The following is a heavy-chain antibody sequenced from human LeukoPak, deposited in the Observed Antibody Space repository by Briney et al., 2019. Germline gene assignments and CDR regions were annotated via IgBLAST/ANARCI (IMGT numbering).Heavy chain of an antibody. Sequence: GGSLRLSCAASGFTVSSNYMSWVRQAPGKGLEWVSVIYSGGSTYYADSVKGRFTISRDNSKNTLYLQMNSLRAEDTAVYYCARVSMARGWFDPWGQGTLVTVSS. CDR2: IYSGGST. V-gene: IGHV3-66*01. CDR3: ARVSMARGWFDP. J-gene: IGHJ5*02. CDR1: GFTVSSNY. D-gene: IGHD2/OR15-2a*01.